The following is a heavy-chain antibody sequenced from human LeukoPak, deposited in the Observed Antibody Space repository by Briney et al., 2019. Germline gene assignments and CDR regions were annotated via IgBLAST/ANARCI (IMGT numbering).Heavy chain of an antibody. V-gene: IGHV4-39*07. J-gene: IGHJ4*02. D-gene: IGHD4-17*01. CDR1: GFTFSSYW. Sequence: KPGGSLRLSCAASGFTFSSYWMSWVRQAPGKGLEWIGTIYYSGSTYYNPSLKSRVTISVDTSKNQFSLKLSSVTAADTAVYYCASSADGDNNSDFDYWGQGTLVTVSS. CDR3: ASSADGDNNSDFDY. CDR2: IYYSGST.